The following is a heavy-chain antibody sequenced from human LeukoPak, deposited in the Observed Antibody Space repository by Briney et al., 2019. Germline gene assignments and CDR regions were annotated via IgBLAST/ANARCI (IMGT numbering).Heavy chain of an antibody. CDR3: ERSIAVAGITLLDY. CDR1: GYSFTSYW. Sequence: GESLKISCKGSGYSFTSYWIGWVRQMPGKGLEWMGIIYPGDSDTRYSPSFQGQVTISADKSISTAYLQWSSLKASDTAMYYCERSIAVAGITLLDYWGQGTLVNVSS. J-gene: IGHJ4*02. CDR2: IYPGDSDT. D-gene: IGHD6-19*01. V-gene: IGHV5-51*01.